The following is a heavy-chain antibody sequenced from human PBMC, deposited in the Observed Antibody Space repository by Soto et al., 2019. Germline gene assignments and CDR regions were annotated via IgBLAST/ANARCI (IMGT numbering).Heavy chain of an antibody. J-gene: IGHJ4*02. CDR3: ARHQMVRGVIISYFDY. V-gene: IGHV4-39*01. D-gene: IGHD3-10*01. Sequence: SETLSPTCTVSGGSISSSSYYWGWIRQPPGKGLEWIGSIYYSGSTYYNPSLKSRVTISVDTSKNQFSLKLSSVTAADTAVYYCARHQMVRGVIISYFDYWGQGTLVTVSS. CDR1: GGSISSSSYY. CDR2: IYYSGST.